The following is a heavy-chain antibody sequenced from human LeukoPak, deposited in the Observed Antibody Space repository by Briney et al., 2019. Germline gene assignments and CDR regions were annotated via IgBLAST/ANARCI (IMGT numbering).Heavy chain of an antibody. CDR1: GGSIGTYY. D-gene: IGHD4-23*01. J-gene: IGHJ3*02. CDR3: ARHRQVATVVSRGAFDI. CDR2: IFYSGST. Sequence: SETLSLTCTVSGGSIGTYYWSWLRQPPGKGLEWIAYIFYSGSTSYNPSLKSRVTISLDTSKDQFSLKLSSVTAADTAVYYCARHRQVATVVSRGAFDIWGQGTMVTVSS. V-gene: IGHV4-59*08.